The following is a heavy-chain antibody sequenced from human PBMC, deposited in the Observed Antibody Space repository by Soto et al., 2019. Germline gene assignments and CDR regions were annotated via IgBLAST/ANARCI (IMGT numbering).Heavy chain of an antibody. CDR3: VSPHSESSNAFDL. CDR2: ISYDGENQ. Sequence: GGPLRLSCAASVFSFSHYAMHWVRQPPGKGLEWVALISYDGENQYFTDSVRGRFTISRDNSKTAVYLEMNDLRLDDTATYYCVSPHSESSNAFDLWGRGTLVTVSS. V-gene: IGHV3-30*04. CDR1: VFSFSHYA. D-gene: IGHD3-10*01. J-gene: IGHJ5*02.